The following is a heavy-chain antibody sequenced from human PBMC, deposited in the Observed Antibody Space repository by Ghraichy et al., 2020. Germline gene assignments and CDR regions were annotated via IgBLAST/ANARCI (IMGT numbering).Heavy chain of an antibody. V-gene: IGHV4-59*01. CDR1: GGSISSYY. CDR3: ARTTTWFDY. D-gene: IGHD1-1*01. Sequence: SQTLSLTCTVSGGSISSYYWSWIRQPPGKGLEWIGYIYYSGSTNYNPSLKSRVTISVDTSKNQFSLKLSSVTAADTAVYYCARTTTWFDYWGQGTLVTVSS. CDR2: IYYSGST. J-gene: IGHJ4*02.